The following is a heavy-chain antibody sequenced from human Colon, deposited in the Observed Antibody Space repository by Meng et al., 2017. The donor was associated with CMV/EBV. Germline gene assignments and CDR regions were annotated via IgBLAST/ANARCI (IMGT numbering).Heavy chain of an antibody. V-gene: IGHV3-9*01. D-gene: IGHD3-9*01. Sequence: GGSLRLSCAASGFTFADYAMHWVRQAPGKGLEWVSGISWNSGSIGYADSVKGRFTISRDNAKNSLYLQMNSLRAEDTALYYCARVPGRYFDWLVYFDYWGQGTLVTVSS. J-gene: IGHJ4*02. CDR3: ARVPGRYFDWLVYFDY. CDR2: ISWNSGSI. CDR1: GFTFADYA.